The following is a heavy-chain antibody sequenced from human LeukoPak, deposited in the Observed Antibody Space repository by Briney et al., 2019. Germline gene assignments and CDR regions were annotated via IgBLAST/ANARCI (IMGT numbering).Heavy chain of an antibody. CDR1: GFTFSNYA. J-gene: IGHJ4*02. V-gene: IGHV3-23*01. CDR3: AKSWSCVQYNDWLCYFDY. D-gene: IGHD3-9*01. CDR2: ISGSSGTT. Sequence: GGCLRLSCAASGFTFSNYAMSWVRQAPGKGLEWVSGISGSSGTTYYTDSVQGRFTISRDNSKDTLYLQMNSLRDDDTAIYYCAKSWSCVQYNDWLCYFDYWGQGTLVTVSS.